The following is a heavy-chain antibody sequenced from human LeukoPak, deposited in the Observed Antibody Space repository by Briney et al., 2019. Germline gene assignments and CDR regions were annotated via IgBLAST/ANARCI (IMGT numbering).Heavy chain of an antibody. CDR2: ISSSSSYI. Sequence: GGYLRLSCAASGFTFSSYSMNWVRQAPGKGLEWVSSISSSSSYIYYADSVKGRFTISRDNAKNSLYLQMNSLRAEDTAVYYCARGSAAAGPFDYWGQGTLVTVSS. J-gene: IGHJ4*02. V-gene: IGHV3-21*01. D-gene: IGHD6-13*01. CDR3: ARGSAAAGPFDY. CDR1: GFTFSSYS.